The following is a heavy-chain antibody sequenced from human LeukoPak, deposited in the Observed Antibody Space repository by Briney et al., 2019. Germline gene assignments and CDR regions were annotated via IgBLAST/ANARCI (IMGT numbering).Heavy chain of an antibody. J-gene: IGHJ6*02. D-gene: IGHD2-15*01. Sequence: PGGSLRLSCAASGFTFSSYWMSWVRQAPGKGLEWVANIKQDGSEKYHVDSVKGRFTISRDNAKNSLYLQMNSLRAEDTAVYYCARDYPATFYYGMDVWGQGTTVTVSS. CDR3: ARDYPATFYYGMDV. CDR2: IKQDGSEK. CDR1: GFTFSSYW. V-gene: IGHV3-7*01.